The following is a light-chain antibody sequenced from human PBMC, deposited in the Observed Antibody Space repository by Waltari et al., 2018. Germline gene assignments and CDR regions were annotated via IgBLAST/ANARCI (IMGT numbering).Light chain of an antibody. V-gene: IGKV1-12*01. CDR1: QDISTW. CDR3: QQANSFPLT. J-gene: IGKJ4*01. Sequence: DIQMTQSPSSVSASVGHRVIITCRASQDISTWLAWYQQRVGKAPKLLIYGASSLQSGVPSRFSGSRSGTDFTLTISSLQPEDFATYYCQQANSFPLTFGGGTKVDI. CDR2: GAS.